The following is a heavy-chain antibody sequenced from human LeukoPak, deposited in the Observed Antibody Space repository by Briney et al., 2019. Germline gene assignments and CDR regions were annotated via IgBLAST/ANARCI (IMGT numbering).Heavy chain of an antibody. V-gene: IGHV1-3*01. J-gene: IGHJ4*02. CDR3: ARGHYDFWSGYYTYFDY. D-gene: IGHD3-3*01. CDR1: GYTFTSYA. Sequence: ASVKVSCKASGYTFTSYAMHWVRQAPGQRLEWMGWINAGNGNTKYSQKFQGRVTITRDTSASTAYMELSSLRSEDTAVYYCARGHYDFWSGYYTYFDYWGQGTLVTVSS. CDR2: INAGNGNT.